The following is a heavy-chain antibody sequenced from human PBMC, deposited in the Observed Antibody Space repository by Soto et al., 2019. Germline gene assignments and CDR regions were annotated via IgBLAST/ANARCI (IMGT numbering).Heavy chain of an antibody. Sequence: GGSLRLSCADSGFTFSNYGMHWVRQAPGKGLEWVAFISDDGSNKYYADSMKGRFTMSRDNSKRTLYLQMSSLRVEDTAVYYCTKRRNVLRFLEWSSGMEVWGQGTTVNVSS. J-gene: IGHJ6*02. CDR1: GFTFSNYG. CDR3: TKRRNVLRFLEWSSGMEV. V-gene: IGHV3-30*18. CDR2: ISDDGSNK. D-gene: IGHD3-3*01.